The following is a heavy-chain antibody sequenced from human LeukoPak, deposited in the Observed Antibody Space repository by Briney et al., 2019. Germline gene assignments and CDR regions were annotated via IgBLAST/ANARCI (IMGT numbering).Heavy chain of an antibody. D-gene: IGHD3-22*01. CDR1: GGSISSYY. CDR2: IYTSGST. J-gene: IGHJ3*02. Sequence: SETLSLTCTVSGGSISSYYWSWIRHPPGKGQEWIGRIYTSGSTDYNPSPKSRVTMSVDTSKNQFSLKLSSVTAADTAVYYCVRGRYDSSGYFALDIWGQGTMVTVSS. CDR3: VRGRYDSSGYFALDI. V-gene: IGHV4-4*07.